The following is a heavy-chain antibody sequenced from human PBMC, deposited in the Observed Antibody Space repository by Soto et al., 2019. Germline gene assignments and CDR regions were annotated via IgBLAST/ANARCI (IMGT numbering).Heavy chain of an antibody. CDR2: ISWNGGSI. CDR3: AKAMSGRGSFYYYYRFDV. V-gene: IGHV3-9*01. CDR1: GFIFDDYA. Sequence: EEQLVESGGGLVQPGRSLRLSCAASGFIFDDYAMHWVRRPPGKGLEWVSGISWNGGSIGYADSVKARFTISRDNDKKTLYLQMNMMRAEDTDLYYCAKAMSGRGSFYYYYRFDVWGQGTTVTVSS. J-gene: IGHJ6*02. D-gene: IGHD3-10*01.